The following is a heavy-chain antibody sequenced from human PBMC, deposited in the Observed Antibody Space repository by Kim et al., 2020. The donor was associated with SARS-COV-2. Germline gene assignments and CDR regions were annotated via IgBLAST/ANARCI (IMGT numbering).Heavy chain of an antibody. CDR3: ARENGGSYNGPIDY. D-gene: IGHD2-15*01. Sequence: NPSLKSRVTISVDTSKNQFSLKLSSVTAADTAVYYCARENGGSYNGPIDYWGQGTLVTVSS. V-gene: IGHV4-30-2*05. J-gene: IGHJ4*02.